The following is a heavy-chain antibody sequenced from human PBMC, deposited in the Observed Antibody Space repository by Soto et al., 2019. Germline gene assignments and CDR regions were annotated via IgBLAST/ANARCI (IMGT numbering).Heavy chain of an antibody. CDR1: GYSFTSYA. V-gene: IGHV1-3*01. CDR3: ARGSEIAYSRWYVTGDY. D-gene: IGHD1-20*01. Sequence: QVQHVQSGAEVKKPGASVKVSCKASGYSFTSYAIHWVRQAPGQRLEWMGWINAGNGNTKYSQKFQDRVTITRDTSASTAYMDVSSLRFEDTAVYYRARGSEIAYSRWYVTGDYWGQGTLVTVSS. CDR2: INAGNGNT. J-gene: IGHJ4*02.